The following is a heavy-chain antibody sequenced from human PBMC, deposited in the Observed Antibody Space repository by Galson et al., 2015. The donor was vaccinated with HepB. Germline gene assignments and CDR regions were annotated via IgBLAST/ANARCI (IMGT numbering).Heavy chain of an antibody. CDR1: GYTFTSYY. CDR3: ARGGYCSGGSCYVDGDAFDI. V-gene: IGHV1-46*01. CDR2: INPSGYST. J-gene: IGHJ3*02. Sequence: SVKVSCKASGYTFTSYYLHWVRQAPGQGLEWMGIINPSGYSTSYAQKFQGRVTMTRDTSTSTVYMQLSSLRSEDTAVYYCARGGYCSGGSCYVDGDAFDIWGQGTMVTVS. D-gene: IGHD2-15*01.